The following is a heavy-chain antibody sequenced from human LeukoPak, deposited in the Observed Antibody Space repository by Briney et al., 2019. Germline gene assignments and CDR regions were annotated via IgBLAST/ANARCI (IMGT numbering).Heavy chain of an antibody. V-gene: IGHV4-4*07. Sequence: PSETLSLTCTVSGGSISSYSWSWIRQPAGKGLEWIGRIYTSGSTNYNPSPKSRVTMSVDNPQNQLTLKLGSVTAADPTANYWRRDLDYVDVWGKAATVTVSS. CDR2: IYTSGST. CDR3: RRDLDYVDV. J-gene: IGHJ6*03. CDR1: GGSISSYS.